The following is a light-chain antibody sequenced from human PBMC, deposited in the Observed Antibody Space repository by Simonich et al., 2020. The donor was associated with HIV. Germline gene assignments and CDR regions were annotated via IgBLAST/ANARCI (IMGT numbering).Light chain of an antibody. CDR2: AAS. CDR1: QSVSSNY. J-gene: IGKJ3*01. CDR3: QQYGSSPFT. V-gene: IGKV3D-20*01. Sequence: EIVLTQSPATLSLSPGERATLSCRASQSVSSNYLAWYQQKPGMAPRLLMYAASSRATGIPDRFSCSGSGTDFTLTISRLEPEDFAVYYCQQYGSSPFTFGPGTKVDIK.